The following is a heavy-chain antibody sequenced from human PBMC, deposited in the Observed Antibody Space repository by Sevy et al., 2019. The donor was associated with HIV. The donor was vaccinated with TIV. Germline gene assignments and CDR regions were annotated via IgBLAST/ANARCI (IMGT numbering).Heavy chain of an antibody. J-gene: IGHJ4*02. D-gene: IGHD3-10*01. CDR1: GFTFSNYF. CDR2: ISSGSSYI. Sequence: SGYLRLSCAASGFTFSNYFMNWVRQAPGKGLEWVSSISSGSSYIFYADSLKGRFTISRDNAKNSLYLHMNSLRAEDTAVYYCARGDYYRSLYYFDYWGPGTLVLVSS. CDR3: ARGDYYRSLYYFDY. V-gene: IGHV3-21*01.